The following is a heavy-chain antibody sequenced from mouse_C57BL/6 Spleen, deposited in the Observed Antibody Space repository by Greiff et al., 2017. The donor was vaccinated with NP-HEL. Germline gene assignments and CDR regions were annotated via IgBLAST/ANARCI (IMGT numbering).Heavy chain of an antibody. Sequence: EVQLQQSGAELVRPGASVKLSCTASGFNIKDDYMHWVKQRPEQGLEWIGWIDPENGDTEYASKFQGKATITADTSSNTAYLQLSSLTSEDTAVYYCTTGTDYDGFAYWGQGTLVTVSA. J-gene: IGHJ3*01. D-gene: IGHD2-4*01. V-gene: IGHV14-4*01. CDR3: TTGTDYDGFAY. CDR2: IDPENGDT. CDR1: GFNIKDDY.